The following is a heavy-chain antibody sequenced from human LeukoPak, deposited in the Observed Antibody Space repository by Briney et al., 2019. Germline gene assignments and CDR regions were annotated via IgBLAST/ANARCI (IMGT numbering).Heavy chain of an antibody. CDR1: GFTFSSYA. J-gene: IGHJ4*02. D-gene: IGHD6-13*01. CDR2: ISGSGGST. V-gene: IGHV3-23*01. Sequence: GGSLRLSCAASGFTFSSYAMSWVRQAPGKGLEWVSAISGSGGSTYYADSVKGRFTISRDNSKNTLYLQMNSLRAEDTAVYYCARVGVRPGIAAGLYYFDYWGQGTLVTVSS. CDR3: ARVGVRPGIAAGLYYFDY.